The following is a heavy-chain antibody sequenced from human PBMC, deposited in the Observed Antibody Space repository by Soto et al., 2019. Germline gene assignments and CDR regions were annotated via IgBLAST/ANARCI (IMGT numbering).Heavy chain of an antibody. CDR3: ARLVSSIAAPIGWFDP. CDR2: IYTSGST. D-gene: IGHD6-6*01. J-gene: IGHJ5*02. CDR1: GGSISSYY. Sequence: LSLTCTVSGGSISSYYQSWIRQAAGKGLEWIGRIYTSGSTKYNPSLKSRVTMSVDTSKNQFSLKLSSVTAADTAVYYFARLVSSIAAPIGWFDPWGQGTLVTVSS. V-gene: IGHV4-4*07.